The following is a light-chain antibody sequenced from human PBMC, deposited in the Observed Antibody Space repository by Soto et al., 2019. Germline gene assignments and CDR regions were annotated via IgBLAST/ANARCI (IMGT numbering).Light chain of an antibody. CDR3: QSYDNRLSGYV. J-gene: IGLJ1*01. CDR2: GDT. Sequence: QSVLTQPPSVSGAPGQRITISCTGSRSNIGAGYEVHWYQQLPGTAPKLLIYGDTNRPSGVPDRFSGSKSGTSASLAITGLQAEDEADYYCQSYDNRLSGYVFGTGTKLTVL. V-gene: IGLV1-40*01. CDR1: RSNIGAGYE.